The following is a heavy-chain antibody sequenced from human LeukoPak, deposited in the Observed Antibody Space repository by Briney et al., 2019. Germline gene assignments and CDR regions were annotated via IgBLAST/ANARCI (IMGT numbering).Heavy chain of an antibody. V-gene: IGHV3-9*01. CDR2: ISWNSGSI. CDR3: AKLAAAGKHPFDY. Sequence: TGRSLRLSCAASGFTFGDYAMHWVRQAPGKGLVWVSGISWNSGSIVYADSVKGRFTISRDNAKNSLNLQMNSLRAEDTALYYCAKLAAAGKHPFDYWGQGTLVTVSS. D-gene: IGHD6-13*01. J-gene: IGHJ4*02. CDR1: GFTFGDYA.